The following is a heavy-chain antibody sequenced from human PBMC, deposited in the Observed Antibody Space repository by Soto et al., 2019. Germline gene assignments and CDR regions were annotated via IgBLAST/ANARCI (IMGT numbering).Heavy chain of an antibody. CDR3: AKLTSPNPRPLRSFDSAY. D-gene: IGHD3-9*01. CDR2: ISGSGIST. J-gene: IGHJ4*02. Sequence: GGSMRLSCAASGFTFRSYAMSWVRQATGKGLEWVSGISGSGISTHYADSVKGRFTVSRDNSKNTLYLQMNSLRAEDTAVYNYAKLTSPNPRPLRSFDSAYWGQGPLVTVSS. CDR1: GFTFRSYA. V-gene: IGHV3-23*01.